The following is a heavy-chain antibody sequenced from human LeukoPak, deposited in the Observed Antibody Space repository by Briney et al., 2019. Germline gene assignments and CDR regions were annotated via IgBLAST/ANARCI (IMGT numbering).Heavy chain of an antibody. J-gene: IGHJ4*02. CDR1: GFTFSSYS. V-gene: IGHV3-48*04. CDR2: ISSSSSTI. D-gene: IGHD1-26*01. Sequence: GGSLRLSCAASGFTFSSYSMSWVRQAPGKGLEWVAYISSSSSTIYYAYSVKGRFTISRDNAKNSLYLQMNSLRAEDTAVYHCARDSGSYAYYFDYWGQGTLVTVSS. CDR3: ARDSGSYAYYFDY.